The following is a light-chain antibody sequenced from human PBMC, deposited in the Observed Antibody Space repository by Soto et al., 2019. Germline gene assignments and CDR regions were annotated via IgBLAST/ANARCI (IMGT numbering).Light chain of an antibody. J-gene: IGKJ2*01. Sequence: DTQMTRSPSTLSASVGDRVTITCRASQSIGSWMAWYQQIPGKAPKLLIFDASTLQSGVPSRFSGSGSGTEFTLTISSLHPDDFATYYCQQYNGYSYTFGQGTTLEI. CDR2: DAS. V-gene: IGKV1-5*01. CDR3: QQYNGYSYT. CDR1: QSIGSW.